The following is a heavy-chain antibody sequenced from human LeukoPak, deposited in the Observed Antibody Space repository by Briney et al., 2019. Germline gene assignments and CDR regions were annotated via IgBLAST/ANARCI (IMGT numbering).Heavy chain of an antibody. CDR1: GFTFSSFA. J-gene: IGHJ3*02. V-gene: IGHV3-23*01. D-gene: IGHD3-22*01. CDR2: ISASGGST. Sequence: GGSLRLSCAASGFTFSSFATSWVRQAPGKELEWVSGISASGGSTYYADSVKGRFTISRDNSKNTLYLQMNSLRAEDTAVYYCAKGFYDNSASGVFDIWGQGTMVTVSS. CDR3: AKGFYDNSASGVFDI.